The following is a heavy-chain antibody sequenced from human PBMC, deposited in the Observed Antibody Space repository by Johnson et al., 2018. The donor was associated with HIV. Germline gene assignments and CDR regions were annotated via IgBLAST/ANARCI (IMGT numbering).Heavy chain of an antibody. CDR3: ARFGRGGSHAFDI. CDR1: GFTFSTNW. Sequence: VQLVESGGDLVQPGGSLRLSCVGSGFTFSTNWMHWVRQAPGKGLVWVSRINSDGSSTSYAAAVKGRFTISRDNAKNSLYLQMNSLRAEDTALYYCARFGRGGSHAFDIWGQGTMVTVSS. D-gene: IGHD5-24*01. V-gene: IGHV3-74*01. J-gene: IGHJ3*02. CDR2: INSDGSST.